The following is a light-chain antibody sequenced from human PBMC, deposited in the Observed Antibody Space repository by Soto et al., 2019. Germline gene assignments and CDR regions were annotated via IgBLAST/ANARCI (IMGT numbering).Light chain of an antibody. CDR2: EVS. J-gene: IGLJ1*01. CDR1: SSDVGGYNY. V-gene: IGLV2-14*01. CDR3: SSYTSSSIYV. Sequence: QSALTQPASVSGFPGQSITISCTGTSSDVGGYNYVSWYQHHPGKAPKLMIYEVSNRPSGVSNRFSGSKSGNTASLTISGLQAEDEADYYCSSYTSSSIYVFGTGTKLTVL.